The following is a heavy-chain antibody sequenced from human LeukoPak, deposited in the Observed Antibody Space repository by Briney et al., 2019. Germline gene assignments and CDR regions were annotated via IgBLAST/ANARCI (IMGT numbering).Heavy chain of an antibody. CDR1: GFTFNDYG. Sequence: GGSLRLSCAASGFTFNDYGMHWVRQAPGKGLEWVAVISYDGSDKFYGDSVKGRFTISRDNSKSTPYLQMNSLRVEDTAVYYCAKVAATLFGFFDYWGQGALVTVSS. D-gene: IGHD3-10*02. J-gene: IGHJ4*02. CDR2: ISYDGSDK. CDR3: AKVAATLFGFFDY. V-gene: IGHV3-30*18.